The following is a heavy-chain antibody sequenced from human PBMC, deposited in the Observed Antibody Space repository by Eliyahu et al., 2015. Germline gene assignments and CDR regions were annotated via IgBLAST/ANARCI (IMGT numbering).Heavy chain of an antibody. V-gene: IGHV1-2*06. Sequence: QVQLVQSGAEVKQPEDSVKVXCKASGYTFTVYDMHWVRQAPGQGLEWMGRISPNNGATNFAQNFQGRVTMTTDTSISTAYMELHSLRSDDTAVYYCARHLSAYSHALGFWGQGTLVTVSS. CDR3: ARHLSAYSHALGF. CDR2: ISPNNGAT. J-gene: IGHJ4*02. CDR1: GYTFTVYD. D-gene: IGHD5-18*01.